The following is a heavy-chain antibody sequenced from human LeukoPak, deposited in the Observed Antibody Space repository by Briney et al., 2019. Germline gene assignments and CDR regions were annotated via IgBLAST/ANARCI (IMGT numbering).Heavy chain of an antibody. CDR1: GFTVSSNY. CDR3: ARSQPNLRYYYYGMDV. J-gene: IGHJ6*02. Sequence: GGSLRLSCAASGFTVSSNYMSWVRQAPGKGLEWVSVIYSGGSTYYADSVKGRFTISRDNSKNTLYLQMNSLRAEDTAVYYCARSQPNLRYYYYGMDVWGQGTTVTVSS. V-gene: IGHV3-66*01. CDR2: IYSGGST. D-gene: IGHD3-16*01.